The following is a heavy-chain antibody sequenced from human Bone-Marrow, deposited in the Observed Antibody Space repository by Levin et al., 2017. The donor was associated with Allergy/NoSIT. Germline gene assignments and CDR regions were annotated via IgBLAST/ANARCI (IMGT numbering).Heavy chain of an antibody. CDR1: GGAMSPTY. CDR3: ARNHCSDGVCSRWNGMDV. CDR2: IYYTGST. J-gene: IGHJ6*02. Sequence: SQTLSLTCLVSGGAMSPTYWNWVRQPPGKGLEWVGYIYYTGSTSYNPALKSRLTISLDTSKNHFSLKLTSVTAADTAVYYCARNHCSDGVCSRWNGMDVWGQGTTVTVSS. V-gene: IGHV4-59*01. D-gene: IGHD2-15*01.